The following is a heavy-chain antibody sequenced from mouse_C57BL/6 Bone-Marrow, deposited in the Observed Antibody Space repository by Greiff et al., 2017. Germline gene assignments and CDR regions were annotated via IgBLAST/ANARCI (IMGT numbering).Heavy chain of an antibody. CDR3: VRQRPLSMDY. Sequence: EAGGGLVQPKGSLKLSCAASGFSFNTYAMNWVRQAPGKGLEWVARIRSKSNNYATYYADSVKDRFTISRDDSESMLYLQMNNLKTEDTAMYYCVRQRPLSMDYWGQGTSVTVSS. CDR1: GFSFNTYA. D-gene: IGHD2-12*01. V-gene: IGHV10-1*01. CDR2: IRSKSNNYAT. J-gene: IGHJ4*01.